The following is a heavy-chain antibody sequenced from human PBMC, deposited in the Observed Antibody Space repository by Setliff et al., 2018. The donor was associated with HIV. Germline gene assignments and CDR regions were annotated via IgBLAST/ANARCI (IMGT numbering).Heavy chain of an antibody. CDR3: APYNTRSGYYSMGWFDP. V-gene: IGHV4-31*03. J-gene: IGHJ5*01. Sequence: LSLTCTVSGGSISSGGYYWSWIRQNPGKGLEWIGYIHYTGSTYYNPSLKSRVTISVDTSTNQFSLKLSSVTAADTAVYYCAPYNTRSGYYSMGWFDPWGQGTLVTVSS. D-gene: IGHD3-3*01. CDR2: IHYTGST. CDR1: GGSISSGGYY.